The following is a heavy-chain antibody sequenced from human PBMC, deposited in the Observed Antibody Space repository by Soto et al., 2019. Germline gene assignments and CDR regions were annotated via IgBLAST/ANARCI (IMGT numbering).Heavy chain of an antibody. CDR1: GLTFSSFA. Sequence: GGSLRLCCAASGLTFSSFALSWVRQSPGKGLEWVSGIGASGAGTYYRDSVKGRFTISRDNSKNTLYLQMNSLRAEDTAVYYCALRKTGSFFDYWGQGSLVTVSS. CDR2: IGASGAGT. J-gene: IGHJ4*02. D-gene: IGHD3-10*01. V-gene: IGHV3-23*02. CDR3: ALRKTGSFFDY.